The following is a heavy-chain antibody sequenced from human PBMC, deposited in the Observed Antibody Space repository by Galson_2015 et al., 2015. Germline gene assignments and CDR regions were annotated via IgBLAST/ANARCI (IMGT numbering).Heavy chain of an antibody. CDR1: GFTFSSYS. CDR3: ASLYCTNGVHPDYYYYYGMDV. D-gene: IGHD2-8*01. CDR2: ISSSSSTI. V-gene: IGHV3-48*02. Sequence: SLRLSCAASGFTFSSYSMNWVRQAPGKGLEWVSYISSSSSTIYYADSVKGRFTISRDNAKNSLYLQMNSLRDEDTAVYYCASLYCTNGVHPDYYYYYGMDVWGQGTTVTVSS. J-gene: IGHJ6*02.